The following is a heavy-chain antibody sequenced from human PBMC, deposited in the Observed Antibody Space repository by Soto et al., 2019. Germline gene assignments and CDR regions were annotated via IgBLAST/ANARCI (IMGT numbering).Heavy chain of an antibody. CDR3: ARARRNFDFWCEPHLGDGMDV. CDR2: ISTSVATM. V-gene: IGHV3-48*03. CDR1: GFSFSSYE. J-gene: IGHJ6*02. Sequence: EVQVVESGGGFVQPGGSLRLSCAASGFSFSSYEMNWVRQAPGKGLEWVSYISTSVATMSYADSVKGRFTISRDNAKKSLYLQLNSLRVEDTGVYYCARARRNFDFWCEPHLGDGMDVWGQGTAVTVSS. D-gene: IGHD3-3*01.